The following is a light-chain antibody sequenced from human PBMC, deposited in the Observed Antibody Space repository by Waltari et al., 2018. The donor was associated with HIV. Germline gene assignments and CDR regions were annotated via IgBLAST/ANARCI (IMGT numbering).Light chain of an antibody. CDR3: SSYGGTNNVV. J-gene: IGLJ2*01. V-gene: IGLV2-8*01. CDR2: DVS. Sequence: QSALTQPPSASGSTGQSVTISCTGTSSDVGGYNYVSWYQQHPGKAPKRMIYDVSKRPSGVPDRFSGSKSGNTASLTVSGLQAEDEADYYCSSYGGTNNVVFGGGTKLTVL. CDR1: SSDVGGYNY.